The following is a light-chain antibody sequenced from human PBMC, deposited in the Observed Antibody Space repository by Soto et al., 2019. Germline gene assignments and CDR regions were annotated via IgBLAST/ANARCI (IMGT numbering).Light chain of an antibody. CDR1: QSVGTY. V-gene: IGKV3-11*01. CDR3: HHRSN. Sequence: IVLTQSPATLSLSPGERATLSCRASQSVGTYLAWYQQKPGQAPRLLIYDTSGRVTGIPARFSASGSGTDFTLTISSLEPEDFAIYYCHHRSNFGQGTRLEIK. CDR2: DTS. J-gene: IGKJ5*01.